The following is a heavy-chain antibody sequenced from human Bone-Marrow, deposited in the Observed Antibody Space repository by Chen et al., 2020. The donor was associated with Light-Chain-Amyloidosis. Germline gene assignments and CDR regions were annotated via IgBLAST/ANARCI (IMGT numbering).Heavy chain of an antibody. CDR3: ARDGASTTDLDY. CDR2: INSDGRST. D-gene: IGHD1-1*01. CDR1: GFTVSDHW. V-gene: IGHV3-74*01. Sequence: EVQLVETGGGLIQPGESLRLSCAVSGFTVSDHWMHWVRQAPGEALVWVSYINSDGRSTTYADSVKGRFTISRDNAKNTLYLQMSSLRADDTAVYYCARDGASTTDLDYWGQGSLVTVSS. J-gene: IGHJ4*02.